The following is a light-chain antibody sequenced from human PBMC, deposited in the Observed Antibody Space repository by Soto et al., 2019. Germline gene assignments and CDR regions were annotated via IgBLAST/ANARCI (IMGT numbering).Light chain of an antibody. J-gene: IGKJ2*01. CDR1: RTVFNF. CDR2: DAS. CDR3: QQRASWPYT. Sequence: EIDLTQSPATLSLSPGDRATISCRANRTVFNFLIWYQQKPGQAPRLLIYDASNRATDIPARFSGTGSGTDFRLTISSLEPEDFALYYCQQRASWPYTFGPGTKLEIK. V-gene: IGKV3-11*01.